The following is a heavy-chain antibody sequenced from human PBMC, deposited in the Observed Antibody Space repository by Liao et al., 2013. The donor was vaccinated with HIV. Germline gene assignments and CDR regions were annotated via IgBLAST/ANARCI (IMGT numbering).Heavy chain of an antibody. CDR1: GGSISSGGYS. D-gene: IGHD3-10*01. V-gene: IGHV4-30-2*06. Sequence: QLQLQESGSGLVKPSQTLSLTCAVSGGSISSGGYSWSWIRQSPGKGLEWIGYSFHGGSTFYNPSLKGRVTISVDRSKNQFSLRLSSVTAADTAVYYCARHGPEYAYYYMDVWGRGTTVTVSS. J-gene: IGHJ6*03. CDR3: ARHGPEYAYYYMDV. CDR2: SFHGGST.